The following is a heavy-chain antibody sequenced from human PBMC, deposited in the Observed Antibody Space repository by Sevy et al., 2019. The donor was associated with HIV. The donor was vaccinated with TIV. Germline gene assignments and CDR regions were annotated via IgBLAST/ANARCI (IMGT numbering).Heavy chain of an antibody. Sequence: SETLSLTCTVSGGSISVYYWSWIRQPPGKELEYIGYVYHTGSTNYNPSLKCRVTISVDTSNNQFSLKLPSVTAADTAVYYCARAPPVRSGDDSLNWFDPWGQGTLVTVSS. CDR2: VYHTGST. J-gene: IGHJ5*02. V-gene: IGHV4-59*01. CDR3: ARAPPVRSGDDSLNWFDP. CDR1: GGSISVYY. D-gene: IGHD5-12*01.